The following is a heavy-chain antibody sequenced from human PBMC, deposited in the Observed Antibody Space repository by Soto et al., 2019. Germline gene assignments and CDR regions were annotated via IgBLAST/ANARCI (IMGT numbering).Heavy chain of an antibody. Sequence: PSETLSLTCTVSGGSISSGDYYWSWIRQPPGKGLEWIGYIYYSGSTYYNLSLKSRVTISVDTSKNQSSLKLRSVTAADTAVYYCARLSGYYYAVFDYGGQGTLVPV. CDR1: GGSISSGDYY. V-gene: IGHV4-30-4*01. J-gene: IGHJ4*02. CDR3: ARLSGYYYAVFDY. D-gene: IGHD3-22*01. CDR2: IYYSGST.